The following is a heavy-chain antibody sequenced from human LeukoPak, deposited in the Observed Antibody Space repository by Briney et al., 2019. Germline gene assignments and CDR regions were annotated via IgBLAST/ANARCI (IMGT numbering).Heavy chain of an antibody. CDR3: ARGRRWNGPYDY. Sequence: KTSETLSLTCTVSGGSISSGGYYWSWIRQHPGKGLEWIGYIYYSGSTYYNPSLKSRVTISVDTSKNQFSLKLSSVTAADTAVYYCARGRRWNGPYDYWGQGTLVTVSS. J-gene: IGHJ4*02. D-gene: IGHD1-1*01. CDR2: IYYSGST. CDR1: GGSISSGGYY. V-gene: IGHV4-31*03.